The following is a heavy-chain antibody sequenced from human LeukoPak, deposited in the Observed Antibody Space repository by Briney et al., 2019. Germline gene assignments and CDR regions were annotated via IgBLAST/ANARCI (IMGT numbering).Heavy chain of an antibody. V-gene: IGHV7-4-1*02. CDR3: ARDGGLAYFDY. J-gene: IGHJ4*02. Sequence: GASVKVSCKASGYTFTKYAVNWVRQAPGQGLEWMGWIDTNTGNPTYAEGFTGRLVFSLNTSFTKAHLQISSLEAEDTSAYYCARDGGLAYFDYWGQGTMVTVSS. CDR1: GYTFTKYA. CDR2: IDTNTGNP. D-gene: IGHD6-13*01.